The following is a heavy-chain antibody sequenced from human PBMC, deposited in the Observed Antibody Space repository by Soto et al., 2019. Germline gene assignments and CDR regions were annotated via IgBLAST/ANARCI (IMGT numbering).Heavy chain of an antibody. V-gene: IGHV1-69*01. CDR1: GDTDTNYV. J-gene: IGHJ6*02. CDR2: IFPKFGTT. CDR3: EAEMTFGKLAVV. D-gene: IGHD3-16*01. Sequence: QVQLVQSGAEVKKPGSSVKVSCKASGDTDTNYVISWVRQAAGQGLEWMGGIFPKFGTTYSAQKLQDRLTITADERTSTVHMQLSSLRPDDTAVYYCEAEMTFGKLAVVWGQGNTVTVSS.